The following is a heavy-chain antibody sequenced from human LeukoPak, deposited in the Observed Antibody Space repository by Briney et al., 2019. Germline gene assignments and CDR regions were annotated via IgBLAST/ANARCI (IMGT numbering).Heavy chain of an antibody. CDR2: ISAYNGNT. CDR1: GYTFTSYG. J-gene: IGHJ4*02. D-gene: IGHD3-10*01. V-gene: IGHV1-18*01. Sequence: SVKVSCKASGYTFTSYGISWVRQAPGQGLEWMGWISAYNGNTNYAQKLQGRVTMTTDTSTSTAYMELRSLRSDDTAVYYCARDLRTMVRGVIITGGYWGQGTLVTVSS. CDR3: ARDLRTMVRGVIITGGY.